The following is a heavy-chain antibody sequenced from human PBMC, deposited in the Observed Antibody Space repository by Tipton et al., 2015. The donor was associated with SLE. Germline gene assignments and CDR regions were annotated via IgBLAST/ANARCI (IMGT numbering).Heavy chain of an antibody. CDR3: ARVDIVVVVVDY. V-gene: IGHV4-34*01. CDR2: VNHSGST. J-gene: IGHJ4*02. CDR1: GGSFSGYY. Sequence: TLSLTCAVYGGSFSGYYWSWIRQPLGKGLEWIGEVNHSGSTNYNPSLKSRVTISVDTSKNQFSPKLSSVTAADTAVYYCARVDIVVVVVDYWGQGTLVTVSS. D-gene: IGHD2-15*01.